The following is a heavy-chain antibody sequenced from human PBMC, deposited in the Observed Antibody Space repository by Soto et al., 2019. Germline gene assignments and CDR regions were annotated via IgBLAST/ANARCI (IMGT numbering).Heavy chain of an antibody. J-gene: IGHJ4*02. V-gene: IGHV3-33*01. CDR2: IWHDGKNK. Sequence: QVQVVESGGGVVQPGKSLRLSCAASGFAFSDFGMHWVRQAPAKGREWVAVIWHDGKNKDYADYAKGRFTISRDNSRNILYLEMNSLRVEDPAVDYCARDPGQDEAMDYWGQGTLVTVSS. CDR1: GFAFSDFG. CDR3: ARDPGQDEAMDY.